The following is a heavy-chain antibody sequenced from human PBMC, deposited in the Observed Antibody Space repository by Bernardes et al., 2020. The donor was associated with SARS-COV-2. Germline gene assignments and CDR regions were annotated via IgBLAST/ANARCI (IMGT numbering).Heavy chain of an antibody. Sequence: GGSLRLSCAASGFTFSSYWMSWVRKAPGKGLEWVANIKQDGSEKYYVDSVKGRFTISRDNAKNSLYLQMNSLRAEDTAVYYCARDPGYCSSTSCYGGTRGMKYAGYYFDYWGQGTLVTVSS. J-gene: IGHJ4*02. D-gene: IGHD2-2*01. CDR2: IKQDGSEK. CDR3: ARDPGYCSSTSCYGGTRGMKYAGYYFDY. CDR1: GFTFSSYW. V-gene: IGHV3-7*05.